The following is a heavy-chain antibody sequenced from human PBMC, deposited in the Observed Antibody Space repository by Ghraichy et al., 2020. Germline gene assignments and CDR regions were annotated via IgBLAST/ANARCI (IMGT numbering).Heavy chain of an antibody. J-gene: IGHJ5*02. CDR1: GGSISSSSYY. V-gene: IGHV4-39*01. CDR2: IYYSGST. CDR3: ARGGRGWGSQSWFDP. Sequence: SETLSLTCTVSGGSISSSSYYWGWIRQPPGKGLEWIGSIYYSGSTYYNPSLKSRVTISVDTSKNQFSLKLSSVTAADTAVYYCARGGRGWGSQSWFDPWGQGTLVTVSS. D-gene: IGHD7-27*01.